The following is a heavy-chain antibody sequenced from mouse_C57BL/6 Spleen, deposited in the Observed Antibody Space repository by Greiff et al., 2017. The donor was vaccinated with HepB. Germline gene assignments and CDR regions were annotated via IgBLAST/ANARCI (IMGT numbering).Heavy chain of an antibody. V-gene: IGHV1-4*01. CDR3: ARSGVNWGFDY. Sequence: QVQLKQSGAELARPGASVKMSCKASGYTFTSYTMHWVKQRPGQGLEWIGYINPSSGYTKYNQKFKDKATLTADKSSSTAYMQLSSLTSEDSAVYYWARSGVNWGFDYWGQGTTLTVSS. CDR2: INPSSGYT. J-gene: IGHJ2*01. CDR1: GYTFTSYT. D-gene: IGHD4-1*01.